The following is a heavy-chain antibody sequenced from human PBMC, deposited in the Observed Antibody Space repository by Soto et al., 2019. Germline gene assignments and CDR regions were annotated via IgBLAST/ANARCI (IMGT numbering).Heavy chain of an antibody. Sequence: EVQLVESGGGLIQPGGSLRLSCAASRFTVSSNYMSWVRQAPGKGLEWVSVIYSGGSTYYADSVKGRFTISRDNSKNTLYLQMNSLRAEDTAVYYCARRTTVTKPFDYWGQGTLVTVSS. D-gene: IGHD4-17*01. CDR3: ARRTTVTKPFDY. CDR1: RFTVSSNY. CDR2: IYSGGST. J-gene: IGHJ4*02. V-gene: IGHV3-53*01.